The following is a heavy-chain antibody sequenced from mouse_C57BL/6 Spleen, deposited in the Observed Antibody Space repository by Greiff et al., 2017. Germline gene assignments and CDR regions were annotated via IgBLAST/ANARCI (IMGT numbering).Heavy chain of an antibody. J-gene: IGHJ4*01. Sequence: EVMLVESGGGLVKPGGSLKLSCAASGFTFSSYAMSWVRQTPEKRLEWVATISDGGSYTYYPDNVKGRFTISRDNAKNNLYLQMSQLKSEDTAMYYCARDRLLIAMDYWGQGTSVTVSS. CDR1: GFTFSSYA. CDR3: ARDRLLIAMDY. V-gene: IGHV5-4*01. D-gene: IGHD2-1*01. CDR2: ISDGGSYT.